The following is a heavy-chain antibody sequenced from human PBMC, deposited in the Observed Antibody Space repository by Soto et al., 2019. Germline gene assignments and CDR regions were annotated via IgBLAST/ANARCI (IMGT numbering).Heavy chain of an antibody. CDR1: GFTFRSYG. J-gene: IGHJ5*02. Sequence: GGSLRLSCAASGFTFRSYGMHWVRQAPGKGLEWVAVISYDGSNKYYADSVKGRFTISRDNSKNTLYLQMNSLRAEDTAVYYCAKDHYYDSTNWFDPWGQGTLVTVSS. D-gene: IGHD3-22*01. V-gene: IGHV3-30*18. CDR2: ISYDGSNK. CDR3: AKDHYYDSTNWFDP.